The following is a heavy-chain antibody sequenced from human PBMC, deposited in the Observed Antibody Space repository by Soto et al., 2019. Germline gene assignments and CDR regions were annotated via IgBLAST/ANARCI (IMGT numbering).Heavy chain of an antibody. CDR1: GGSFCPYF. D-gene: IGHD6-19*01. J-gene: IGHJ2*01. CDR3: ARLASGWQYYYFDF. V-gene: IGHV4-34*01. CDR2: INHSGST. Sequence: SETPSLTCAVYGGSFCPYFWSWIRQPPGKGLEWIGEINHSGSTNYNPSLTRRATLSVDTSKNQVSLKLTSVTAADTAVYYCARLASGWQYYYFDFWGRGTPVTVSS.